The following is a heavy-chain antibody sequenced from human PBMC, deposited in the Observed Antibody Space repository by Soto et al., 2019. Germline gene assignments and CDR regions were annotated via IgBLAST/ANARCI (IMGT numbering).Heavy chain of an antibody. D-gene: IGHD2-15*01. CDR2: ISGSGGST. Sequence: GXSLRLSCAASGFTFSSYAISWVDQAPGKGLEWVSAISGSGGSTYYADSVKGRFTISRDNSKNTLYLQMNSLRDEDTAVYYCAKAGGGSCYFQSSYWGQGTLVTVSS. V-gene: IGHV3-23*01. J-gene: IGHJ4*02. CDR1: GFTFSSYA. CDR3: AKAGGGSCYFQSSY.